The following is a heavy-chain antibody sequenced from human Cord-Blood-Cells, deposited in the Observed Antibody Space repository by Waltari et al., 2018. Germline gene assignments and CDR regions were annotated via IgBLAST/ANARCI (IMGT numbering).Heavy chain of an antibody. CDR2: IYYSGST. Sequence: QVPLQESGPGLVKPSQTLSLTCTVSGGSISSGDYYWSWSREPPGNGLEWIGYIYYSGSTYYNPSLKSRVTISVDTSKNQFSLKLSSVTAADTAVYYCARVSFYGDYRYFDLWGRGTLVTVSS. CDR3: ARVSFYGDYRYFDL. D-gene: IGHD4-17*01. J-gene: IGHJ2*01. CDR1: GGSISSGDYY. V-gene: IGHV4-30-4*01.